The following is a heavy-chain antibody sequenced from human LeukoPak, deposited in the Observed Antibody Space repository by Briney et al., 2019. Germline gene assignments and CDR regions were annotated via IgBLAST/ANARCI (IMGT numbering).Heavy chain of an antibody. CDR2: MRGVGSTI. J-gene: IGHJ5*02. Sequence: GGSLRPSCVASGFTMSSLHMAWVRQAPGKGLEWVSYMRGVGSTIHYADSVKGRFTISRDDAKNSLYLQMNRLRDEDTAFYYCATVSRDGFNHNWYDLWGQGTLVTVSS. CDR1: GFTMSSLH. D-gene: IGHD5-24*01. CDR3: ATVSRDGFNHNWYDL. V-gene: IGHV3-48*03.